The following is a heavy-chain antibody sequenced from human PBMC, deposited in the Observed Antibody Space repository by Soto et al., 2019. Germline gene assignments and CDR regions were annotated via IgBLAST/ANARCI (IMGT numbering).Heavy chain of an antibody. Sequence: NPSETLSLTCTVSGGSISSYYWGWIRQPAGKGLEWIGRIYTSGSTNYNPSLKSRVTMSVDTSKNQFSLKLSSVTAADTAVYYCARDQVKQLVLSYYYYGMDVWGQGTTVTVSS. CDR3: ARDQVKQLVLSYYYYGMDV. J-gene: IGHJ6*02. CDR1: GGSISSYY. CDR2: IYTSGST. V-gene: IGHV4-4*07. D-gene: IGHD6-6*01.